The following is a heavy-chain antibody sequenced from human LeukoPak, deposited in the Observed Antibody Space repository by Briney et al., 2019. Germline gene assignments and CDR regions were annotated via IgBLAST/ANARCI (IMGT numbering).Heavy chain of an antibody. CDR1: GFTFSSYA. Sequence: GGSLRLSCAASGFTFSSYAMHWVRQAPGKGLEWVAVISYDGSNKYYADSVKGRFTISRDNSKNTLYLQMNSLRAEDTAVYYCARDTAMAKDYWGQGTLVTVSS. V-gene: IGHV3-30*04. J-gene: IGHJ4*02. CDR2: ISYDGSNK. D-gene: IGHD5-18*01. CDR3: ARDTAMAKDY.